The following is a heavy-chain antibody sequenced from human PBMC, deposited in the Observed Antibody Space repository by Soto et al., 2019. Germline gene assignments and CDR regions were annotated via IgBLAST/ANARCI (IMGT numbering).Heavy chain of an antibody. Sequence: SETLSLTCAVYGGSFSGYYWSWIRQPPGKGLEWIGEINHSGSTNYNPSLKSRVTISVDTSKNQFSLKLSSVTAADTAVYYCARRRFYVLLWFGEFDPWGQGTLVTVSS. V-gene: IGHV4-34*01. D-gene: IGHD3-10*01. J-gene: IGHJ5*02. CDR1: GGSFSGYY. CDR3: ARRRFYVLLWFGEFDP. CDR2: INHSGST.